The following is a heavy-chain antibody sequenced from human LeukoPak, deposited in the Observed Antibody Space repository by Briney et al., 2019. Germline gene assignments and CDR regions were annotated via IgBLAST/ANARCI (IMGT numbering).Heavy chain of an antibody. Sequence: ASETLSLTCTVSGGSVSSGSYYWSWIRQPPGKGLEWIGYIYYSGSTNYNPSLKSRVTISVDTSKNQFSLKLSSVTAADTAVYYCARGLGPIYFDYWGQGTLVTVSS. CDR2: IYYSGST. D-gene: IGHD3-16*01. CDR1: GGSVSSGSYY. J-gene: IGHJ4*02. CDR3: ARGLGPIYFDY. V-gene: IGHV4-61*01.